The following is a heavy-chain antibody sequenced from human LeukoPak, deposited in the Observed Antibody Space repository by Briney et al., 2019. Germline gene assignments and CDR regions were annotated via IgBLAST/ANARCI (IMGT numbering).Heavy chain of an antibody. CDR3: ATGPRLLYYDIHP. V-gene: IGHV1-24*01. Sequence: ASVKVSCKVSGYTLTELSMHWVRQAPGKGLEWMGGFDPEDGETIYAQKSQGRVTMTEDTSTDTAYMELSSLRSEDTAVYYCATGPRLLYYDIHPWGQGTLVTVSS. CDR2: FDPEDGET. D-gene: IGHD3-9*01. J-gene: IGHJ5*02. CDR1: GYTLTELS.